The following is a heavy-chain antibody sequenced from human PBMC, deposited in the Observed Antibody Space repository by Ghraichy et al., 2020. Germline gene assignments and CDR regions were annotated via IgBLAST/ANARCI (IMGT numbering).Heavy chain of an antibody. V-gene: IGHV4-59*01. CDR1: GGSISSYY. D-gene: IGHD4-11*01. Sequence: SETLSPTCTVSGGSISSYYWSWIRQPPGKGLEWIGYIYYSGSTNYNPSLKSRVTISVDTSKNQFSLKLSSVTAADAAVYYCAGSHDYSNYFFDYWGQGILVSVSS. CDR3: AGSHDYSNYFFDY. J-gene: IGHJ4*02. CDR2: IYYSGST.